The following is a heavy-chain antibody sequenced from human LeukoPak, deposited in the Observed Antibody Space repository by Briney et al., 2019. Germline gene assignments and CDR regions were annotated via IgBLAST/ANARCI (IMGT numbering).Heavy chain of an antibody. V-gene: IGHV3-23*01. J-gene: IGHJ1*01. CDR1: GFTFSSYA. CDR2: ISGSGGSI. D-gene: IGHD2-2*01. Sequence: GGSLRPSCAASGFTFSSYAMSWVRQAPGKGLEWVSAISGSGGSIYYADSVKGRFTISRDNSKNTLYPQMNSLRAEDTAVYYCAKNVHCSSTSCCRGRAEYFQHWGQGTLVTVSS. CDR3: AKNVHCSSTSCCRGRAEYFQH.